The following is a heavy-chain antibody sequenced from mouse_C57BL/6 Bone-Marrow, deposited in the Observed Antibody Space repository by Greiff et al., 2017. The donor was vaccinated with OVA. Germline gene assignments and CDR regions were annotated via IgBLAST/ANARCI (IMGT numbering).Heavy chain of an antibody. CDR1: GYTFTDYN. CDR2: INPNNGGT. J-gene: IGHJ1*03. D-gene: IGHD1-1*02. CDR3: ARKVADWYFDV. V-gene: IGHV1-18*01. Sequence: DVKLQESGPELVKPGASVKIPCKASGYTFTDYNMDWVKQSHGKSLEWIGDINPNNGGTIYNQKFKGKATLTVDKSSSTAYMELRSLTSEDTAVYYCARKVADWYFDVWGTGTTVTVSS.